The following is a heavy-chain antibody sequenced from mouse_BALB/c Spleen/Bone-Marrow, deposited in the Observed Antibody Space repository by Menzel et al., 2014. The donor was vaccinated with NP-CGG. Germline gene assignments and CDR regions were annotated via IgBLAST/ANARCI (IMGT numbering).Heavy chain of an antibody. D-gene: IGHD2-4*01. CDR2: ISSGGSYT. CDR3: ARHGITRLLDY. V-gene: IGHV5-9-3*01. Sequence: EVKLQESGGGLVKPGGSLKHSCAASGFTFSSYAMSGVRQTPEKRLEWVATISSGGSYTYYPDSVKGRFTISRDNAKNTLYLQMSSLRSEDTAMYYCARHGITRLLDYWGQGTTLTVSS. CDR1: GFTFSSYA. J-gene: IGHJ2*01.